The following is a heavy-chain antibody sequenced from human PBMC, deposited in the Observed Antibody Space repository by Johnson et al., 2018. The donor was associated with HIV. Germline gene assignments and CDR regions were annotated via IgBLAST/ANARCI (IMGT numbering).Heavy chain of an antibody. CDR3: ARVVVVVATVRVGAFDI. CDR1: GFTVSKNY. Sequence: VQLVESGGGLVKPGGSLRLSCAASGFTVSKNYMTWVRQSPGKGLEWVSVIYSGGSTYYADSVKCRFTISRDNSKHPLYLQMNSLRAEDTALYYCARVVVVVATVRVGAFDIWGQGTMVTVSS. CDR2: IYSGGST. V-gene: IGHV3-66*01. J-gene: IGHJ3*02. D-gene: IGHD2-15*01.